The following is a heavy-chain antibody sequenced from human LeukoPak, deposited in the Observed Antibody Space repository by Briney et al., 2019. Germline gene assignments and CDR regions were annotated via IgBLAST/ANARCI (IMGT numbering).Heavy chain of an antibody. D-gene: IGHD6-19*01. Sequence: GGSLRLSCAASGFTFSSYGMHWVRQAPGKGLEWVAVISYDGSNKYYADSVKGRFTISRDNSKNTLYLQMNSLRAEDTAVYYCANGYSSGWRNFDYWGQGTLVTVSS. J-gene: IGHJ4*02. CDR2: ISYDGSNK. CDR1: GFTFSSYG. V-gene: IGHV3-30*18. CDR3: ANGYSSGWRNFDY.